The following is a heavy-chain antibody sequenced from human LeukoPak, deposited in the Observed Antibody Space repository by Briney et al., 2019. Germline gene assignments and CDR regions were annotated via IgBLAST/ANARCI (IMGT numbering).Heavy chain of an antibody. CDR3: ARAYTYYDIWS. D-gene: IGHD3-3*01. J-gene: IGHJ4*02. V-gene: IGHV7-4-1*02. Sequence: ASVKVSCKASGYTFTSYGISWVRQAPGQGLEWMGWINTNTGNPTYAQGFTGRCVFSLDTSFSTAYLQISSLKAEDTDVYYCARAYTYYDIWSWGQGTLVTVSS. CDR2: INTNTGNP. CDR1: GYTFTSYG.